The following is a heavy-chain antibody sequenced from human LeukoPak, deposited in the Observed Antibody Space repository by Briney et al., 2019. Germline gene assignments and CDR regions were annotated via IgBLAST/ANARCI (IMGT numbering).Heavy chain of an antibody. CDR3: AKVGYSSGWYAQYYFDY. CDR1: GFTFSSYA. D-gene: IGHD6-19*01. Sequence: GGSLRLSCAASGFTFSSYAMSWVCQAPGKGLEWVSAISGSGGSTYYADSVKGRFTISRDNSKNTLYLQMNSLRAEDTAVYYCAKVGYSSGWYAQYYFDYWGQGTLVTVSS. CDR2: ISGSGGST. V-gene: IGHV3-23*01. J-gene: IGHJ4*02.